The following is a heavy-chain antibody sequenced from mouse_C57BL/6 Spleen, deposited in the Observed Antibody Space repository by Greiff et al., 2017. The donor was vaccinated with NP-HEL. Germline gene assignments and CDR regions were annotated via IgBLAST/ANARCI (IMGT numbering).Heavy chain of an antibody. Sequence: EVQVVESGGDLVKPRGSLKLSCAASGFTFSSYGMSWVRQTPDKRLEWVATISSGGSYTYYPDSVKGRFTISRDNAKNTLYLQMSSLKSEDTAMYYCARRGYGYTWFAYWGQGTLVTVSA. CDR1: GFTFSSYG. CDR2: ISSGGSYT. D-gene: IGHD2-2*01. V-gene: IGHV5-6*01. J-gene: IGHJ3*01. CDR3: ARRGYGYTWFAY.